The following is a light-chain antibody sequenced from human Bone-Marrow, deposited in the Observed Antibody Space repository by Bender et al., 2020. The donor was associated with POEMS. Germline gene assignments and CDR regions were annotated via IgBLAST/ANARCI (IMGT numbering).Light chain of an antibody. V-gene: IGLV2-11*01. CDR1: DSDIGGYDY. Sequence: QSALTQPRSVSGSPGHSVTISCTGTDSDIGGYDYVSWYQQHPGKAPTVIIFDVNQRPSRVPDRFSASKSGNSASLTISGLQAEDEADYFCCSYAGNSNFVFGSGTTVTVL. CDR2: DVN. J-gene: IGLJ1*01. CDR3: CSYAGNSNFV.